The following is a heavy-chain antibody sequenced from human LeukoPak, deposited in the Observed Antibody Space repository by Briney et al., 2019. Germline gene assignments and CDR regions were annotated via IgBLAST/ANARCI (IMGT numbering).Heavy chain of an antibody. CDR3: ARDSTPTYYSGTYYFEY. J-gene: IGHJ4*02. D-gene: IGHD1-26*01. CDR1: GYTFASYY. CDR2: INPSGGSK. V-gene: IGHV1-46*01. Sequence: ASVKVSCKASGYTFASYYMHWVRQAPGQGLEWMGIINPSGGSKTNPYKFHGRATMTRATSTHTVYMELSRVRSEDAAVYYCARDSTPTYYSGTYYFEYWGQGTLVTVSS.